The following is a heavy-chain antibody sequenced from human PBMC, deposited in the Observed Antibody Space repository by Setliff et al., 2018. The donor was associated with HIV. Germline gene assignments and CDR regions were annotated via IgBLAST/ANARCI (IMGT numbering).Heavy chain of an antibody. CDR3: AGGTWFDGLDS. D-gene: IGHD3-9*01. Sequence: SQTLSLTCVISGDSVSSTSGAWTWIRQSPSGGLEWPGRTYYRSEWKNDYAVSLKSRITVNADTSKNQFSLHLKSVTPEDSAVYYCAGGTWFDGLDSWSQGSLVNVSS. CDR2: TYYRSEWKN. CDR1: GDSVSSTSGA. V-gene: IGHV6-1*01. J-gene: IGHJ4*02.